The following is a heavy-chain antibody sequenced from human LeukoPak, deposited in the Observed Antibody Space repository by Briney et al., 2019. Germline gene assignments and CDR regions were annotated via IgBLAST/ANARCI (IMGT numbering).Heavy chain of an antibody. CDR3: ARAPLEWLSGGYYYYYYMDV. Sequence: ASVKVSCKASGGTFSSYAISWVRQAPGQGLAWMGGIIPIFGTANYAQKFQGRVTITTDESTSTAYMELSSLRSEDTAVYYCARAPLEWLSGGYYYYYYMDVWGKGTTVTVSS. V-gene: IGHV1-69*05. CDR1: GGTFSSYA. CDR2: IIPIFGTA. D-gene: IGHD3-3*01. J-gene: IGHJ6*03.